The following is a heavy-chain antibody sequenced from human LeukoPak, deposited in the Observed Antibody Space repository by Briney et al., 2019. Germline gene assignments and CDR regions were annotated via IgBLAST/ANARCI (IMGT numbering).Heavy chain of an antibody. CDR1: GFTFSSYA. CDR3: AKTDSSDYSYFFDY. CDR2: ISGSGGRT. Sequence: PGGSLRLSCAASGFTFSSYAMSWVRQAPGKGLEWVSAISGSGGRTYYADSVKGRFTISRDNSKNTLYPQMNSLRAEDTAVYYCAKTDSSDYSYFFDYWGQGTLVTVSS. D-gene: IGHD3-22*01. V-gene: IGHV3-23*01. J-gene: IGHJ4*02.